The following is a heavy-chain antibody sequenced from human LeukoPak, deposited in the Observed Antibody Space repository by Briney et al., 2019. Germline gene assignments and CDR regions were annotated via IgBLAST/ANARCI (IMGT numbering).Heavy chain of an antibody. D-gene: IGHD1-1*01. J-gene: IGHJ6*04. Sequence: PGESLRLSCAASGFIFSSYEMNWLRQAPGKGLEWVSHISSSGSTIYYAASVKGRFSISRDNAKNSLYLQMNSLRVEDTAVYYCARQLHPTGYYYYGMDLWGKGTAVTVSS. CDR1: GFIFSSYE. CDR3: ARQLHPTGYYYYGMDL. CDR2: ISSSGSTI. V-gene: IGHV3-48*03.